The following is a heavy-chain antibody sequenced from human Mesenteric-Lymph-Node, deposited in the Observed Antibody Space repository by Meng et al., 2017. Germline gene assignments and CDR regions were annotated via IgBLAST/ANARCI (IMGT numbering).Heavy chain of an antibody. J-gene: IGHJ4*02. D-gene: IGHD2-8*01. V-gene: IGHV4-30-4*01. CDR2: IYYSGRT. CDR3: ARHYDY. CDR1: GGSVSSGNNY. Sequence: QVQLQESGPGLVKPSQTLSLTCTVSGGSVSSGNNYWIWIRQPPGKGLEWIGYIYYSGRTYYNPSLESRVTISVDKSKNQISLTLSSVTAADTGVYYCARHYDYWGPGTLVTVSS.